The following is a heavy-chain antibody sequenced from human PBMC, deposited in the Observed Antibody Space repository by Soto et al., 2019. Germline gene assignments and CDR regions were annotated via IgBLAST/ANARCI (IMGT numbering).Heavy chain of an antibody. D-gene: IGHD2-21*01. J-gene: IGHJ5*02. Sequence: SETLSLTCTVSGGSVSSGSYYWSWIRQPPGKGLEWFGYIYYSGSTNYNPSLNSRVTISVDTSKNQCSLKLSSVTAADTAVYYCARQVEIATIVRFDPWGQGXLVTVSS. CDR2: IYYSGST. V-gene: IGHV4-61*01. CDR1: GGSVSSGSYY. CDR3: ARQVEIATIVRFDP.